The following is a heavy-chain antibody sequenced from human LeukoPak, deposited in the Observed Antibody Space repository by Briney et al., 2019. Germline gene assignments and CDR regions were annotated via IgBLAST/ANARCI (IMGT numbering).Heavy chain of an antibody. CDR3: AKEADSELYYYYGMDV. CDR1: GFTFSSYG. V-gene: IGHV3-30*18. CDR2: MSYDGSNK. D-gene: IGHD2-15*01. Sequence: GGPLRLSCAASGFTFSSYGMHWVRQAPGKGLEWVAVMSYDGSNKYYADSVKGRFTISRDNSKNTLYLQMNSLRAEDTAVYYCAKEADSELYYYYGMDVWGQGTTVTVSS. J-gene: IGHJ6*02.